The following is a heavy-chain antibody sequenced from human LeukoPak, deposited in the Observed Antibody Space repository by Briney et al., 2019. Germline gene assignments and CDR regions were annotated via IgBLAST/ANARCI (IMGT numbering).Heavy chain of an antibody. V-gene: IGHV3-64*01. CDR2: ISSNGGST. CDR1: GFTFSSYA. D-gene: IGHD3-10*01. Sequence: GSLRLSCAASGFTFSSYAMHWVRQAPGKGLEYVSAISSNGGSTYYANSVKGRFTISRDNSKNTLYLQMGSLRAEDMAVYYCAKDGLWFGESEYYYFMDVWGKGTTVTISS. J-gene: IGHJ6*03. CDR3: AKDGLWFGESEYYYFMDV.